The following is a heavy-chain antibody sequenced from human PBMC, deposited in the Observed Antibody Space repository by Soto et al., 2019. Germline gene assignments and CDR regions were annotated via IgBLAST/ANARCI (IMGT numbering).Heavy chain of an antibody. CDR1: GFSFSTYW. CDR3: ARSPGGYYID. D-gene: IGHD3-9*01. Sequence: EVQLVESGGGLVQPGGYLRLSCADSGFSFSTYWMHWVRQGPGKGLVWVARINTDGSRTDYADSVKGRFTISRDNAKNTLYLQMNSLRAEDTAVYYCARSPGGYYIDWGQGTMVTVSS. CDR2: INTDGSRT. V-gene: IGHV3-74*01. J-gene: IGHJ3*01.